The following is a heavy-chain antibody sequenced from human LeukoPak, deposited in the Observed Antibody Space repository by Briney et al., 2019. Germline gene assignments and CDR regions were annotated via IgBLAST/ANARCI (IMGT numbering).Heavy chain of an antibody. CDR2: INTDGSSL. J-gene: IGHJ4*02. D-gene: IGHD3-22*01. CDR3: ARRINYYDSSGYYYVRYFDS. CDR1: GFTFSSYW. Sequence: GGSLRLSCAASGFTFSSYWMYWVRQAPGKGPVWVARINTDGSSLNYADSVKGRFTISRDNAKNTLYLQMNSLGAEDTAVYYCARRINYYDSSGYYYVRYFDSWGQGTLVAVSS. V-gene: IGHV3-74*01.